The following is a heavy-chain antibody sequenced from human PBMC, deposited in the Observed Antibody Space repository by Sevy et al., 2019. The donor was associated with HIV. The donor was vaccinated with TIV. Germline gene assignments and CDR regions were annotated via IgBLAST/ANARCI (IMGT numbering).Heavy chain of an antibody. J-gene: IGHJ3*02. CDR2: ISGSGGST. Sequence: GGSLRLSCAASGFTFSTYAMSWVRQAPGKGLEWVSGISGSGGSTYYADSVKGRFTISRDNFMNTLYLQMNSLRAEDTVVYYCAKDYYYSSGYYPMDAFDIWGQGTMVTVSS. V-gene: IGHV3-23*01. D-gene: IGHD3-22*01. CDR3: AKDYYYSSGYYPMDAFDI. CDR1: GFTFSTYA.